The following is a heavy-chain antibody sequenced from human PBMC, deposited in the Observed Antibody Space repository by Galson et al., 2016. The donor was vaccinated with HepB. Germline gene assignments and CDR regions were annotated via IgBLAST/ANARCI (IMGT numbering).Heavy chain of an antibody. Sequence: SLRLSCAASGFTFSDFYMSWIRQAPGKGLEWVSYISSSGNTIYYAYSVKGRFTISRDNAKNSLYLEMNSLRADDTAVYYCARDPARLDVWGQGTTVTVSS. CDR3: ARDPARLDV. CDR2: ISSSGNTI. CDR1: GFTFSDFY. D-gene: IGHD6-6*01. J-gene: IGHJ6*02. V-gene: IGHV3-11*01.